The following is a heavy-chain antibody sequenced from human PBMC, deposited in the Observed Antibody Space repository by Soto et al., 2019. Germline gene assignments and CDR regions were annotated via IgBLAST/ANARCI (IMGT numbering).Heavy chain of an antibody. CDR2: TYYSSKWYY. Sequence: PSQTLSLPCAITGDSVSSNSAGWSWVRQSPSRGLEWLGRTYYSSKWYYEYAVSVRGRITINPDTSKNQYSLQLNSVTPEDTAVYFCARGEQYSGRIFDYWGQGTLVTAPQ. V-gene: IGHV6-1*01. D-gene: IGHD1-26*01. CDR3: ARGEQYSGRIFDY. J-gene: IGHJ4*01. CDR1: GDSVSSNSAG.